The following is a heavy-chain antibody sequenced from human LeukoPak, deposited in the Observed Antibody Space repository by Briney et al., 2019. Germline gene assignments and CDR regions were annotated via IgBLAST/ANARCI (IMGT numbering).Heavy chain of an antibody. CDR3: ARGIGIAAAGQRYYMDV. CDR1: GFTFSSYG. V-gene: IGHV3-30*02. J-gene: IGHJ6*03. D-gene: IGHD6-13*01. CDR2: IQYDGRNK. Sequence: GGSLRLSCAASGFTFSSYGMHWVRQAPGKGLEWVALIQYDGRNKYYADSVKGRFTISRDNSKNTLYLQMNSLRAEDTAVYYCARGIGIAAAGQRYYMDVWGKGTTVTVSS.